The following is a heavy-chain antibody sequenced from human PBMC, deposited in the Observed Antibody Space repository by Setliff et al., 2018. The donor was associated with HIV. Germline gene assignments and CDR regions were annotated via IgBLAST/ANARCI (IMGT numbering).Heavy chain of an antibody. Sequence: SETLSLTCTVSGGSISSYYWSWIRQPAGKGLEWIGRIYPSGSASYNPSLKSRVTISVDTSKNQFSLKLSSVTAADTAVYYCASEAWTSYRSSSGYYYYYMDVWGKGTTVTVSS. J-gene: IGHJ6*03. CDR3: ASEAWTSYRSSSGYYYYYMDV. CDR1: GGSISSYY. D-gene: IGHD6-6*01. V-gene: IGHV4-4*07. CDR2: IYPSGSA.